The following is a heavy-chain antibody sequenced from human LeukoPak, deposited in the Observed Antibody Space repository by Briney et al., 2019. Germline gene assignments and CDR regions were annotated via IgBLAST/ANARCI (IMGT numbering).Heavy chain of an antibody. CDR3: ARNYYDSSGYYYVNAFDI. J-gene: IGHJ3*02. Sequence: ASVKVSCKASGYTFTGYYMHWVRQAPGQGLEWMGWISAYNGNTNYAQKLQGRVTMTTDTSTSTAYMELRSLRSDDTAVYYCARNYYDSSGYYYVNAFDIWGQGTMVTVSS. CDR1: GYTFTGYY. CDR2: ISAYNGNT. D-gene: IGHD3-22*01. V-gene: IGHV1-18*04.